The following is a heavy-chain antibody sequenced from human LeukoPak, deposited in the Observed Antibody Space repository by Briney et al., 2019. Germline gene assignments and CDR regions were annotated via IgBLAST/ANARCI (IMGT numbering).Heavy chain of an antibody. CDR1: NVSISSGSHY. Sequence: PSQTLSLTCTVSNVSISSGSHYWSWIRQPPGKGLEWIGEISHGGSTNYNPSLESRVTISVDTSKKQFSLRLTSVTAADTAVYFCARNYCGSASCSYGFDIWGQGTMVTVSS. CDR2: ISHGGST. J-gene: IGHJ3*02. CDR3: ARNYCGSASCSYGFDI. D-gene: IGHD2-2*01. V-gene: IGHV4-39*07.